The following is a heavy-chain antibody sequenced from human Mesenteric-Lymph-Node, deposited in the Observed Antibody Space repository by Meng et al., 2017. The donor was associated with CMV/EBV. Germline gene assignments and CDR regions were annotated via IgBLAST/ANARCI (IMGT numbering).Heavy chain of an antibody. J-gene: IGHJ6*02. V-gene: IGHV3-11*01. CDR3: ARANRGDFWSGYYPYGMDV. CDR2: ISSSGSTI. CDR1: GFTFSDYY. D-gene: IGHD3-3*01. Sequence: GGSLRLSCAASGFTFSDYYMSWIRQAPGKGLEWVSYISSSGSTIYYADSVKGRFTISRDNAKNSLYLQMNSLRAEDTAVYYCARANRGDFWSGYYPYGMDVWGQGTTVTVSS.